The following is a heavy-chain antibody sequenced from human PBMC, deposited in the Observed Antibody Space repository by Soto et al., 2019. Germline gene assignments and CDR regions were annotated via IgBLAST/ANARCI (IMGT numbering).Heavy chain of an antibody. CDR2: VSSTTNYI. J-gene: IGHJ4*02. V-gene: IGHV3-48*04. CDR1: GFPFSSHS. Sequence: EVQLVESGGTLVQPGGSLRLSCAVSGFPFSSHSMNWVRQAPGKGLEWISYVSSTTNYIYYGDSMKGRFTISRDNAKNSLYLEMNSLRAEDTAVYYCARESEDLTSNFDYWGQGTLVTVSS. CDR3: ARESEDLTSNFDY.